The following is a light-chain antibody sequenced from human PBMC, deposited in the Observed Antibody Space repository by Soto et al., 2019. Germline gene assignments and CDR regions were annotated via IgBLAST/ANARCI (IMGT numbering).Light chain of an antibody. CDR1: TGAVTSGHY. Sequence: QTVVPQEPSLTVSPGGTVTLTCGSNTGAVTSGHYPYWFQQKPGQAPRTLIYDASNKHSWTPARFSGSLLGGKAALTLSGAQPEDKAEYDGSLSYSGAVVFGGRTKLTVL. CDR2: DAS. V-gene: IGLV7-46*01. CDR3: SLSYSGAVV. J-gene: IGLJ2*01.